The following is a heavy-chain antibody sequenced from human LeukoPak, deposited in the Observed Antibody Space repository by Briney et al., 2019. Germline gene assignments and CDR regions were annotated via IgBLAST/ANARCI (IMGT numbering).Heavy chain of an antibody. D-gene: IGHD1-26*01. CDR2: ISSSGSTI. V-gene: IGHV3-48*03. CDR1: GFTFSSYE. J-gene: IGHJ4*02. CDR3: ARGSGSYRKPFDY. Sequence: GGSLRLSCAASGFTFSSYEMNWVRQAPGKGLEWVSYISSSGSTIYYADSVKGRFTISRDNAKNSLYLQMNSLRAEDTAVYYCARGSGSYRKPFDYWGQGTLVTVCS.